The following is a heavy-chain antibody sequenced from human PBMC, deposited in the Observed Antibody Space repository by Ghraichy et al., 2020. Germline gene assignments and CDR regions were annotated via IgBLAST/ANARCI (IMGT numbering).Heavy chain of an antibody. V-gene: IGHV4-31*03. CDR1: GGSISSGGYY. D-gene: IGHD3-22*01. CDR2: IYYSGST. Sequence: SETLSLTCTVSGGSISSGGYYWSWIRQHPGKGLEWIGYIYYSGSTYYNPSLKSRVTISVDTSKNQFSLKLSSVTAADTAVYYCARALLLDSSGYYYAVQNQLHDAVDIWGQGTMVTVSS. J-gene: IGHJ3*02. CDR3: ARALLLDSSGYYYAVQNQLHDAVDI.